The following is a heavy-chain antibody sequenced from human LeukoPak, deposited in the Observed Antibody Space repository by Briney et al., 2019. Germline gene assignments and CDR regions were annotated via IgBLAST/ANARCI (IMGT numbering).Heavy chain of an antibody. J-gene: IGHJ4*02. CDR1: GGTFSSYA. D-gene: IGHD1-26*01. Sequence: SVKVSCKASGGTFSSYAISWVRQAPGQGLEWMGGIIPIFGTANYAQKFQGRVTITADKSTSTAYMELSSLRSEDTAVYYCARVGSYDRRAYYFDYWGQGTLVTVSS. V-gene: IGHV1-69*06. CDR3: ARVGSYDRRAYYFDY. CDR2: IIPIFGTA.